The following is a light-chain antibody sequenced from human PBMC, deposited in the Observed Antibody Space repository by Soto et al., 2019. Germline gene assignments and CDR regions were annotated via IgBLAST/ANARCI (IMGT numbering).Light chain of an antibody. V-gene: IGKV1-27*01. CDR2: AAS. J-gene: IGKJ3*01. Sequence: DIQMTQSPSSLSASVGDRVTITCRASQSISNYLAWYQQKPGKAPKLLIYAASTLQSGVPSRFSGSGSGTDFTLTISSLEAEAVATYYCQKYKSAPHTFGPGTKVDIK. CDR3: QKYKSAPHT. CDR1: QSISNY.